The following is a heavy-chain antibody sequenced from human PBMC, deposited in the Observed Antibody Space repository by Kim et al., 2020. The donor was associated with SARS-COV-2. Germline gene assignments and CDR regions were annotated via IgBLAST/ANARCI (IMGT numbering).Heavy chain of an antibody. CDR1: GGSMSTYY. CDR2: TDYSGNT. Sequence: SETLSLTCTVSGGSMSTYYWSWIRQSPGKGLEWIGYTDYSGNTRYNPSLKSRVTVSVDTSKNEFSLKLSSVTAADTAVYYCARDRYCSSTSCRDAFDIWGQETMVTVSS. J-gene: IGHJ3*02. CDR3: ARDRYCSSTSCRDAFDI. V-gene: IGHV4-59*01. D-gene: IGHD2-2*01.